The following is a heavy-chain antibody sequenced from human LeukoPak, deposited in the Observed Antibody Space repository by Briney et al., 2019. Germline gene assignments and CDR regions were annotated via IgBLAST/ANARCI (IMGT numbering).Heavy chain of an antibody. D-gene: IGHD3-16*01. V-gene: IGHV4-59*01. CDR2: IYNSGST. CDR1: GGSIRIYY. Sequence: SETLSLTCIVCGGSIRIYYWNWIRQPPGKGLEWIGYIYNSGSTDYNPSLKRRVTISADTSKNQFSLKLTSVTAADTAVYYCARDRELGSWGQGILVTVSS. CDR3: ARDRELGS. J-gene: IGHJ5*02.